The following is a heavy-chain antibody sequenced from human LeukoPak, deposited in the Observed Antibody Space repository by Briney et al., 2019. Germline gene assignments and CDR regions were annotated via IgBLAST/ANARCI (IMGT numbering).Heavy chain of an antibody. CDR2: ISSGGMTI. Sequence: PGGSLRLSCEASGFTFSSYEMNWVRQAPGEGLEWISYISSGGMTIYYADSVRGRFTVSRDNTKNSLFLQMNSLRAEDTAVYFCARDDYDIVTGYYSMYSYGLDVWGQGTAVTVSS. V-gene: IGHV3-48*03. CDR1: GFTFSSYE. D-gene: IGHD3-9*01. CDR3: ARDDYDIVTGYYSMYSYGLDV. J-gene: IGHJ6*02.